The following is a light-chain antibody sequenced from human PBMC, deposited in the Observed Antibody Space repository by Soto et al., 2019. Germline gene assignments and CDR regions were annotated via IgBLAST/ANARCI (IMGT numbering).Light chain of an antibody. V-gene: IGLV2-14*01. Sequence: QSVLTQPASVSGSPGQSITISCTGTSSDVGGYNFVSWYQQHPGKAPKLMIYDVTNRPSGVPDRFSGSKSGTAASLAISGLRSEDEADYYCAAWDDSLSGVVLGGGTKLTVL. CDR2: DVT. CDR1: SSDVGGYNF. J-gene: IGLJ2*01. CDR3: AAWDDSLSGVV.